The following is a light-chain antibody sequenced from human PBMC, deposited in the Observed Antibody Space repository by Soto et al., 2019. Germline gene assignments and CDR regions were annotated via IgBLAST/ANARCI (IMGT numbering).Light chain of an antibody. Sequence: EIVLTQSPATLSLSPGERATLSCRASQSVSSSLAWYQQKPGQAPRLLVYGASTRATGIPAGFSGGGSGTEFTLTISSLHSEDSAVYYCQQYSRWPITFGQGTRLEIK. CDR1: QSVSSS. CDR3: QQYSRWPIT. J-gene: IGKJ5*01. CDR2: GAS. V-gene: IGKV3-15*01.